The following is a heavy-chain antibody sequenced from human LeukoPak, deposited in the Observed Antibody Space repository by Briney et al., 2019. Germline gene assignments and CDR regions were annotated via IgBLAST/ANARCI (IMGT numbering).Heavy chain of an antibody. CDR3: TGRDSGWNYFDY. V-gene: IGHV4-59*08. J-gene: IGHJ4*02. CDR1: AGSINRHY. D-gene: IGHD5-12*01. Sequence: SETLSLTCTVSAGSINRHYGSCIRQPPGKGLDWIGDIYYTGRNNYNPSLKSLVTISEDTSKNHLSLNLTSVLAADTAIYYCTGRDSGWNYFDYWGQGNLVTVSS. CDR2: IYYTGRN.